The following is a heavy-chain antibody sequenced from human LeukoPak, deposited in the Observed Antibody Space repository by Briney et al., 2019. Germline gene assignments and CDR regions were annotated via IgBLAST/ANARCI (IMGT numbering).Heavy chain of an antibody. CDR3: ARLMATIDY. V-gene: IGHV4-38-2*01. J-gene: IGHJ4*02. CDR2: IYHSGST. D-gene: IGHD5-24*01. Sequence: SETLSLTCAVSGYSISSGYYWGWIRQPPGKGLEWIGSIYHSGSTFYTPSLKSRGTISVDTSKNQFSLKLTSVTAADTAVYYCARLMATIDYWGQGTLVTVSS. CDR1: GYSISSGYY.